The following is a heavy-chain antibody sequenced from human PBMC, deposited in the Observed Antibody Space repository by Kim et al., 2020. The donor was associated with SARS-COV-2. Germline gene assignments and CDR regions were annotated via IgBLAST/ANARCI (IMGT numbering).Heavy chain of an antibody. CDR1: GFTFSNYA. D-gene: IGHD5-12*01. J-gene: IGHJ5*02. V-gene: IGHV3-23*01. Sequence: GGSLRLSCAASGFTFSNYAMSWVRQAPGKGLEWVSAIGGSGDDTNYADSVKGRFTISRDNSKNMIYLQMNSLRGDDTAVYYCAKVGESGYDAVNCVDSGRGRFTISAGNSKISRVRQINSRRGGETAVYYGGKDGKSGYDGVNWFGTGGQGTLGTVSS. CDR2: IGGSGDDT. CDR3: AKVGESGYDAVNCVDSGRGRFTISAGNSKISRVRQINSRRGGETAVYYGGKDGKSGYDGVNWFGT.